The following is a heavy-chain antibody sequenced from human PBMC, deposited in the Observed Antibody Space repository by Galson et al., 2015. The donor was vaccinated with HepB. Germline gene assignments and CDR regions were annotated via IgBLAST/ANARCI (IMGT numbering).Heavy chain of an antibody. CDR3: ARGALVVVVDATQNNWFDP. CDR1: GYTFSSYS. CDR2: ISPYNRLT. Sequence: CKASGYTFSSYSITWVRQAPGQGLEWMGWISPYNRLTDYARQLQGRVTMTTDTSTSTAFMELKRLRSDDTAVYYCARGALVVVVDATQNNWFDPWGQGTLVTVSS. V-gene: IGHV1-18*01. J-gene: IGHJ5*02. D-gene: IGHD2-15*01.